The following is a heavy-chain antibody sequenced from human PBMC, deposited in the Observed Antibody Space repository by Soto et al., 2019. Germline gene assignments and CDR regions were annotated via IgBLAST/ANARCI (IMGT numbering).Heavy chain of an antibody. J-gene: IGHJ6*02. V-gene: IGHV3-72*01. CDR1: GFTLSDHY. CDR2: TRNKANSYTR. Sequence: PGGSLRLSCAASGFTLSDHYMDWVRQAPGKGLEWVGRTRNKANSYTREYAASVKGRLTISRDDSQNSLYLQMNSLKTEDTALYYSATTPPSGNAFPVRGRGPTVTVPS. CDR3: ATTPPSGNAFPV. D-gene: IGHD6-25*01.